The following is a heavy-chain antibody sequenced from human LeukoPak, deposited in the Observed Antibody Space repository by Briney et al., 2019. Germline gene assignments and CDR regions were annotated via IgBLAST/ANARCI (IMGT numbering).Heavy chain of an antibody. V-gene: IGHV3-48*01. D-gene: IGHD3-10*01. CDR1: GFAFNTYS. Sequence: GGSLRLSCAASGFAFNTYSMNWVRQAPGKGLEWASYITSTSSTIHHADSVKGRFTISRDNVKNSLSLQTNSLRAEDTAVYYCARVRAGLSAGYYYYMDVWGKGTTVTVSS. CDR2: ITSTSSTI. J-gene: IGHJ6*03. CDR3: ARVRAGLSAGYYYYMDV.